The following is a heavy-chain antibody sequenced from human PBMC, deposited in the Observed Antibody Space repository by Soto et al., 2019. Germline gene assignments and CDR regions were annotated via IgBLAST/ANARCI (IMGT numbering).Heavy chain of an antibody. V-gene: IGHV1-2*02. J-gene: IGHJ3*02. CDR1: GYPVTAYY. CDR2: INPATGAA. CDR3: ARGGGVGVAGSAAFDM. Sequence: QLHLVQSGAVVKKPGASVTVPCSASGYPVTAYYLHWVRQAPGRGLEWLGGINPATGAAKYTQPWQGRFTLARATSSRRVFMELRGLTFKDTAVFYCARGGGVGVAGSAAFDMWGQGTVVTVSS. D-gene: IGHD3-3*01.